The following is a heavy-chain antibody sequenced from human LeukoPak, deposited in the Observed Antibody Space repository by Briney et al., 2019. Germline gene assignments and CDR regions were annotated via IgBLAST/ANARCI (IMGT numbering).Heavy chain of an antibody. CDR3: ARADSSGYYFDY. D-gene: IGHD3-22*01. V-gene: IGHV4-39*07. CDR2: IYYSGST. Sequence: SETLSLTCTVSGGSISGSGYYWGWVRQPPGKGLEWIGSIYYSGSTYYNPSLKSRVTISVDTSKNQFSLKLSSVTAADTAVYYCARADSSGYYFDYWGQGTLVTVSS. CDR1: GGSISGSGYY. J-gene: IGHJ4*02.